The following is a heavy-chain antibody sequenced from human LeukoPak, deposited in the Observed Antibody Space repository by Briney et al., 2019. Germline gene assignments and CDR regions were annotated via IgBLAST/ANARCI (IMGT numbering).Heavy chain of an antibody. CDR2: ISYDGSNK. J-gene: IGHJ6*03. D-gene: IGHD1-7*01. CDR1: GFTFSSYA. CDR3: ARGNWNYDYYYYYYMDV. Sequence: PGGSLRLSCAASGFTFSSYAMHWVRQAPGKGLEWVAVISYDGSNKYYADSVKGRFTISRDNSKNTLYLQMNSLRAEDTAVYYCARGNWNYDYYYYYYMDVWGKGTTVTVSS. V-gene: IGHV3-30*04.